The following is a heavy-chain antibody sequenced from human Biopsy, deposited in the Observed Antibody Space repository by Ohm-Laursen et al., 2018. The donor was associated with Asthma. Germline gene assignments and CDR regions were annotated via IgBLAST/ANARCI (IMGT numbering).Heavy chain of an antibody. Sequence: SLRLSCTASEFSVSSSYMSWIRQAPGKGLEWFSYINGKSNSIEYADSVKGRFTISRDNTKNSLYLQMNSLRAEDTAVYYCARDSYSSGLYDDFESWGQGTVVTVSS. CDR3: ARDSYSSGLYDDFES. V-gene: IGHV3-11*01. CDR1: EFSVSSSY. D-gene: IGHD6-19*01. J-gene: IGHJ4*02. CDR2: INGKSNSI.